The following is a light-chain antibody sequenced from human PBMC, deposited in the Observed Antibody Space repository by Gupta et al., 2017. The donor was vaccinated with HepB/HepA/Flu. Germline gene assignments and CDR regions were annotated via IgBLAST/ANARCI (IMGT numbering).Light chain of an antibody. CDR2: DVS. V-gene: IGLV2-14*03. CDR3: SSYTSITRSVI. J-gene: IGLJ2*01. Sequence: ALPHPASVSGSPGQPTPLPCFGPSSDVGGYKYVSWYQQLPGKAPKLLLYDVSSRPSGVSNRFSGSKSANTASLSISGLQAEDEADYYCSSYTSITRSVIFGGGTRLTVL. CDR1: SSDVGGYKY.